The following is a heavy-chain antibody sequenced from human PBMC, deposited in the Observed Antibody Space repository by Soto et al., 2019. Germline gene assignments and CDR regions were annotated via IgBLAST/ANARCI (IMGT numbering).Heavy chain of an antibody. V-gene: IGHV3-15*01. CDR2: IKTKTDGGTT. CDR1: GFTFSNTW. Sequence: AGGSLRLSCAASGFTFSNTWMSWVRQAPGKGLEWVGLIKTKTDGGTTDYAAPVKGRFTISRDDSKNTLYLHMNSLKTEDTAVYYCTKMVYAAYYYYYYGMDVWGQGTTVTV. D-gene: IGHD2-8*01. J-gene: IGHJ6*02. CDR3: TKMVYAAYYYYYYGMDV.